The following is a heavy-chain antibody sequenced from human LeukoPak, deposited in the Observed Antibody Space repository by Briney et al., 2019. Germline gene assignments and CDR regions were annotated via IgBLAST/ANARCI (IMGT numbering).Heavy chain of an antibody. D-gene: IGHD3-10*01. J-gene: IGHJ4*02. CDR1: GGSLSGQY. V-gene: IGHV4-34*01. Sequence: SETLSLTCAVYGGSLSGQYWGWIRQPPGKGLEWIGEINHGGSISYNASLKSRVTISLDTSKNQFSLKLSSVTAADTAVYYCAGGDYHGSESYANYWGQGTLVTVSS. CDR2: INHGGSI. CDR3: AGGDYHGSESYANY.